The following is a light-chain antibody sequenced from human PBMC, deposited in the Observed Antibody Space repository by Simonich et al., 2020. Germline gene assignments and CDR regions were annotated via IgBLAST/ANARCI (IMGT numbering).Light chain of an antibody. CDR3: QQYNSYSRT. V-gene: IGKV1-39*01. CDR2: AAS. Sequence: DIQMTQSPSSLSASVGDRVTITCRASQSISSYLNWYQQKPGKAPKILIYAASSLQSWVPSRFSGSGSGTDFTLTISSLQPDDFATYYCQQYNSYSRTFGQGTKVEIK. J-gene: IGKJ1*01. CDR1: QSISSY.